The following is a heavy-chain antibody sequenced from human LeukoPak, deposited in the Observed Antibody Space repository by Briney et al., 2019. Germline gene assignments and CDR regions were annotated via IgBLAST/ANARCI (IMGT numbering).Heavy chain of an antibody. J-gene: IGHJ4*02. CDR2: INERATII. V-gene: IGHV3-74*01. Sequence: GGSLRLSCAASGFTFINYWMHRVRQAPGKGLEWVSRINERATIISYADSVKGRFTISRENARNTLYLQMNSLTAEDTAVYYCVRDLILVWTPGDDFDHWGQGTLVTVSS. D-gene: IGHD3-16*01. CDR1: GFTFINYW. CDR3: VRDLILVWTPGDDFDH.